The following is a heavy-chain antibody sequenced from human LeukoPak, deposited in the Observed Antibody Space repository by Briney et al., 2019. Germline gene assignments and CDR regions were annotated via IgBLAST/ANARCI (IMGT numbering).Heavy chain of an antibody. CDR3: TKDVRGGDRFVKTNDH. Sequence: PGGSLRLSCAASGLPFNIYAMSWVRQAPGKGLEWVSTISGSGDITYYGDSVKGRFTISRDNSKNTLYLQMNSLRAEDTAVYYCTKDVRGGDRFVKTNDHWGQGTLVTVSS. J-gene: IGHJ4*02. V-gene: IGHV3-23*01. CDR2: ISGSGDIT. CDR1: GLPFNIYA. D-gene: IGHD3-10*02.